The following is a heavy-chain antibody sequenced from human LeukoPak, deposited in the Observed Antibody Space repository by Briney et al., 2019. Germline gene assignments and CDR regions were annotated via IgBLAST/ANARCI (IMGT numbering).Heavy chain of an antibody. CDR1: GFSFSGYS. V-gene: IGHV3-21*01. D-gene: IGHD1-1*01. CDR3: SRSPQGTGSPADY. J-gene: IGHJ4*02. CDR2: ISSSSKYI. Sequence: GGSVRLSCSGSGFSFSGYSMNWVRQAPGKGLVWVSSISSSSKYIYYADSVKGRFTISRDNAKNSLYLQMNSLTAEDTAVYYCSRSPQGTGSPADYWGQGTLVTVSS.